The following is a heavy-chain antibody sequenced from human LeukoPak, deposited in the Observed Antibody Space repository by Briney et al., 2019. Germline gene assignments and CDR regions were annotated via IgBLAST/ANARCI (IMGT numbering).Heavy chain of an antibody. V-gene: IGHV1-8*03. CDR1: GYTFTSYD. CDR2: MNPNSGNT. Sequence: ASVKVSCKASGYTFTSYDINWVRQATGQGLEWMGWMNPNSGNTGYAQKFQGRVTITRNTSISTAYMELSSLRSEDTAVYYCARGLVPRITIFGVVIIRGTIFDYWGQGTLVTVSS. J-gene: IGHJ4*02. CDR3: ARGLVPRITIFGVVIIRGTIFDY. D-gene: IGHD3-3*01.